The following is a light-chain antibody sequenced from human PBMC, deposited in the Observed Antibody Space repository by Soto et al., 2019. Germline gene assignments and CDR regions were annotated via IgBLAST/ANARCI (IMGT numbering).Light chain of an antibody. CDR2: GAS. J-gene: IGKJ1*01. Sequence: EIVMTQSPATLSVSPGERATLSCRASQSVSSNLAWYQQKPGQAPRLLIYGASTRATGIPARFSGSGSGTEFTLTSSSLQSEDVAVYYCQQYNNWRTFGQGTKVEIK. CDR3: QQYNNWRT. V-gene: IGKV3-15*01. CDR1: QSVSSN.